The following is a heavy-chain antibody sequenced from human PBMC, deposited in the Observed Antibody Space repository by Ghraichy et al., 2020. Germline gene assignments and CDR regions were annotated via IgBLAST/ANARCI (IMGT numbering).Heavy chain of an antibody. V-gene: IGHV3-33*08. J-gene: IGHJ6*02. CDR3: ARDLYEMYYYYGMDV. CDR2: IWYDGSNK. Sequence: GGSLRLSCAASGFTFSSYGMHWVRQAPGKGLEWVAVIWYDGSNKYYADSVKGRFTISRDNSKNTLYLQMNSLRAEDTAVYYCARDLYEMYYYYGMDVWGQGTTVTVSS. D-gene: IGHD3-16*01. CDR1: GFTFSSYG.